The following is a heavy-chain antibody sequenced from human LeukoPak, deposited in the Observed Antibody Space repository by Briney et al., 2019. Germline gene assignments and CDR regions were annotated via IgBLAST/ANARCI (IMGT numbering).Heavy chain of an antibody. J-gene: IGHJ6*01. CDR2: ISSSSSYI. CDR1: GFTFSSYS. D-gene: IGHD3-9*01. V-gene: IGHV3-21*01. Sequence: GGSLRLSCAASGFTFSSYSMNWVRQAPGKGLEWVSSISSSSSYIYYADSVKGRFTISRDNAKNYLHLQMNSLRTEDTAVYYCARGRSFDWLNPMDVWGKGTTVTISS. CDR3: ARGRSFDWLNPMDV.